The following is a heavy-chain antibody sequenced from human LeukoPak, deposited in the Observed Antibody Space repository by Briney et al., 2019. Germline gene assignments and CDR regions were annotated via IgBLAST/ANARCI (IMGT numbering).Heavy chain of an antibody. J-gene: IGHJ4*02. CDR1: GGSFSGYY. D-gene: IGHD2-21*02. Sequence: PSETLSLTCAVYGGSFSGYYWGWIRQPPGKGLEWIGEINHSGSTNYNPSLKSRVTISVDTSKNQFSLKLSSVTAADTAVYYCARLGGTPFCGGDCSIDYWGQGTLVTVSS. CDR3: ARLGGTPFCGGDCSIDY. V-gene: IGHV4-34*01. CDR2: INHSGST.